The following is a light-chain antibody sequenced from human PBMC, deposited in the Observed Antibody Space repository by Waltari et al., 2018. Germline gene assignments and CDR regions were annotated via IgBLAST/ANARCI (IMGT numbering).Light chain of an antibody. V-gene: IGLV1-47*01. J-gene: IGLJ3*02. CDR1: SPNIGSHY. CDR3: AAWDDSLSGWV. CDR2: GNT. Sequence: QSVLTQPPSASGTPGQRVTIPCSGSSPNIGSHYVYWYQQLPVPAPQLLIYGNTHRPSGVPDRFSGSKSGTSASLAISGLRSEDEADYYCAAWDDSLSGWVFGGGTKLTVL.